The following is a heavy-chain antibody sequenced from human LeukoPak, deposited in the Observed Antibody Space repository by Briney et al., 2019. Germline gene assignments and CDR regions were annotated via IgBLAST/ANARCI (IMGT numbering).Heavy chain of an antibody. CDR1: GGSFSGYY. CDR2: INRSGST. CDR3: ARVGATTWVRYYYYYMDV. D-gene: IGHD1-26*01. J-gene: IGHJ6*03. V-gene: IGHV4-34*01. Sequence: PSETLSLTCAVYGGSFSGYYWSWIRQPPGKGLEWIGEINRSGSTNYNPALKSRVTISVDTSKNQFSLKLSSVTAADTAVYYRARVGATTWVRYYYYYMDVWGKGTTVTVSS.